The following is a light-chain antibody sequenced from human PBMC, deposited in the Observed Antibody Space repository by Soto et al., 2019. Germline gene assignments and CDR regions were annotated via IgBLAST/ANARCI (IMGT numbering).Light chain of an antibody. V-gene: IGLV2-14*01. Sequence: QSVLSQPDYLSGCPGPSITISCTGNSSDVGGYNYVSWYQQHPGKAPKLMIYEVSNRPSGVSTRFSGSKSGNTASLTISGLHAEDQAADYGSSYTRSSTYVLGNGT. J-gene: IGLJ1*01. CDR1: SSDVGGYNY. CDR3: SSYTRSSTYV. CDR2: EVS.